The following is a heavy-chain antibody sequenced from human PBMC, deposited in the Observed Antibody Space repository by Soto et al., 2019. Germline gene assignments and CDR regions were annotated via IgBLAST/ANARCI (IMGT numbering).Heavy chain of an antibody. CDR2: IYWYDDK. V-gene: IGHV2-5*01. CDR3: AHRRSGYFDS. J-gene: IGHJ4*02. CDR1: GFSLTETGMG. Sequence: QITLKESGPTLVKPTQTLTLTCTFSGFSLTETGMGVGWIRQPPGKALEWLALIYWYDDKRYSPSLKRGLTISKDASKNQVVLTKTNVDAVDTATYYCAHRRSGYFDSWGQGTLVTVSS.